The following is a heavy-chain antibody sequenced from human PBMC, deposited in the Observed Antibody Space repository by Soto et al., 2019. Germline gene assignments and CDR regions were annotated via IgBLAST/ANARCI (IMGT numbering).Heavy chain of an antibody. CDR1: GFTFSSYA. D-gene: IGHD3-3*01. J-gene: IGHJ6*02. CDR3: ATGDFEKYYYYYYGMDV. CDR2: ISGSGGST. Sequence: GGSLRLSCAASGFTFSSYAMSWVRQAPGKGLEWVSAISGSGGSTYYADSVKGRFTISRDNSKNTLYLQMNSLRAEDTAVYYCATGDFEKYYYYYYGMDVWGQGTTVTVSS. V-gene: IGHV3-23*01.